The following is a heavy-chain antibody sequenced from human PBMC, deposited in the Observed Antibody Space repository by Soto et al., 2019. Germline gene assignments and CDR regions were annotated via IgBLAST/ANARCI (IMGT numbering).Heavy chain of an antibody. CDR3: ARAFAGFGAYWYFDL. Sequence: PSETLSLTCTVSAGSITDYYWSWIRQPPGKALEWIGYGYHSVSIHYNPSLKTRVTISVDTSENQFSLRLSSVTAADTAVYYCARAFAGFGAYWYFDLWGRGTLVTVSS. V-gene: IGHV4-59*01. CDR2: GYHSVSI. J-gene: IGHJ2*01. CDR1: AGSITDYY. D-gene: IGHD3-16*01.